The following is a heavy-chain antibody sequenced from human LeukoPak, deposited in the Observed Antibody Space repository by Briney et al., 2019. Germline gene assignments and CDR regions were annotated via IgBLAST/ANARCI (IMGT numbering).Heavy chain of an antibody. CDR1: GISFSSYG. D-gene: IGHD1-26*01. CDR2: ISGSGART. V-gene: IGHV3-23*01. J-gene: IGHJ4*02. Sequence: GGTLRLSCAASGISFSSYGMNWIRQAPGKGLEWVSGISGSGARTYYADSVRGRFTISRDNSKNTLYLQMNSLRAEDTAVYYCARDKIVGATIFDYWGQGTLVTVSS. CDR3: ARDKIVGATIFDY.